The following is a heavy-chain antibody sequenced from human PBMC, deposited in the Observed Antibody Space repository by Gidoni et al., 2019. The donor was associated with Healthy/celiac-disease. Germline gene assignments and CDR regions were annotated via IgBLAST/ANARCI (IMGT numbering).Heavy chain of an antibody. J-gene: IGHJ6*02. CDR2: IYYSGST. CDR3: ARHARLFGVVTPYYYYGMDV. CDR1: GGSSSSSSYY. D-gene: IGHD3-3*01. V-gene: IGHV4-39*01. Sequence: QLQLQESGPGLVKPSETLSLTCTGSGGSSSSSSYYWGWIRQPPGKGLEWIGSIYYSGSTYYNPSLKSRVTISVDTSKNQFSLKLSSVTAADTAVYYCARHARLFGVVTPYYYYGMDVWGQGTTVTVSS.